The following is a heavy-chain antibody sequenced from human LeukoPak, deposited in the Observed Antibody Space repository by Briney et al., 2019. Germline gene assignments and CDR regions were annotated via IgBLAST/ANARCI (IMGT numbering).Heavy chain of an antibody. CDR2: IGISSTTI. Sequence: GGSLRLSCAASGLTLSTYSMNWVRQAPGKGLEWVSHIGISSTTIYYADSVKGRFTISRDDAKNSLYLQMNSLRAEDTAVYYCARVRSSVAAFDYWGQGTLVTVSS. J-gene: IGHJ4*02. CDR3: ARVRSSVAAFDY. CDR1: GLTLSTYS. V-gene: IGHV3-48*04. D-gene: IGHD6-6*01.